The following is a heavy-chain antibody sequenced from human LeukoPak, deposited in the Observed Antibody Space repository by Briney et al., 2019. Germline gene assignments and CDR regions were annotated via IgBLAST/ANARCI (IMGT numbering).Heavy chain of an antibody. CDR3: ARDPYGAYYFDY. Sequence: GRSLRLSCAASGFTFSNYAMHWVRQAPDKGPEWVALISYDGTYKYYTNSVKGRFTISRDNSKNTLYLQMNTLRAEDTAVYYCARDPYGAYYFDYWGQGTLVTVSS. CDR2: ISYDGTYK. V-gene: IGHV3-30*04. J-gene: IGHJ4*02. CDR1: GFTFSNYA. D-gene: IGHD4-17*01.